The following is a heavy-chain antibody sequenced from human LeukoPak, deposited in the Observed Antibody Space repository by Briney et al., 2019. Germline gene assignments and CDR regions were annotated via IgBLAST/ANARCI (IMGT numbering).Heavy chain of an antibody. J-gene: IGHJ5*02. CDR1: GYTFTSYD. V-gene: IGHV1-8*01. CDR3: ARQWLLRSNWFDP. Sequence: ASVKVSCKASGYTFTSYDINWVRQATGQGLVWMGWMNPNSGNTGYAQKFQGRVTMTRNTSISTAYMELSSLRSEDTAVYYCARQWLLRSNWFDPWGQGTLVTVSS. CDR2: MNPNSGNT. D-gene: IGHD6-19*01.